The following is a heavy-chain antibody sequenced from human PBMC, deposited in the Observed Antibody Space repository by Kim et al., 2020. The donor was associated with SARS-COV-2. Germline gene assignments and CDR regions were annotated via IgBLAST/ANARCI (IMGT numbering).Heavy chain of an antibody. CDR3: VKRGRGPSPPFDF. D-gene: IGHD2-15*01. CDR2: IFGGSGT. CDR1: GFTFSNYG. Sequence: GGSLRLSCAASGFTFSNYGMSWVRQAPGKGLDWVSSIFGGSGTYYAGSVKGQFTISRDNSKNTLYLQMNSLRAEDTALYYCVKRGRGPSPPFDFLGPGTL. V-gene: IGHV3-23*01. J-gene: IGHJ4*01.